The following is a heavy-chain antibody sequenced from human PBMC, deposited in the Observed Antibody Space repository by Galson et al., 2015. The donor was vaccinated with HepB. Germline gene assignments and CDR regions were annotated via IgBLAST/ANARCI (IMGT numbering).Heavy chain of an antibody. J-gene: IGHJ3*02. CDR2: IYYSGST. V-gene: IGHV4-39*01. D-gene: IGHD1-1*01. CDR1: GGSISSSSYY. CDR3: ARHGLGTGMTFDI. Sequence: TVSGGSISSSSYYWGWIRQPPGKGLEWIGSIYYSGSTYYNPSLKSRVTISVDTSKNQFSLKLSSVTAADTAVYYCARHGLGTGMTFDIWGQGTMVTVSS.